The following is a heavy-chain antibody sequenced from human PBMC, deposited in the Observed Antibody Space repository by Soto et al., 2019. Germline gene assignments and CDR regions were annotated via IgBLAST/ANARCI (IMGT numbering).Heavy chain of an antibody. CDR3: AREVGYSSSSWAHRFDY. CDR2: IYYSGST. D-gene: IGHD6-6*01. CDR1: GGSISSGDYY. J-gene: IGHJ4*02. Sequence: SETLSLTCTVSGGSISSGDYYWSWIRQPPGKGLEWIGYIYYSGSTYYNPSLKSRVTISVDTSKNQFSLKLSSVTAADTAVYYCAREVGYSSSSWAHRFDYWGQGTLVTVSS. V-gene: IGHV4-30-4*01.